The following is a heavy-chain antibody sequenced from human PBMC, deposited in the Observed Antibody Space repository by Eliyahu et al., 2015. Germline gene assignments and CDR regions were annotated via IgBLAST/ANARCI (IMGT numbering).Heavy chain of an antibody. CDR1: GGSISSGGYY. Sequence: LVKPSQTLSLTCTVSGGSISSGGYYWSWIRQHPGKGLEWIGYIYYSGSTYYNPSLKSRVTISVDTSKNQFSLKLSSVTAADTAVYYCARGPRGTVEFDYWGQGTLVTVSS. D-gene: IGHD4-23*01. J-gene: IGHJ4*02. CDR3: ARGPRGTVEFDY. CDR2: IYYSGST. V-gene: IGHV4-31*03.